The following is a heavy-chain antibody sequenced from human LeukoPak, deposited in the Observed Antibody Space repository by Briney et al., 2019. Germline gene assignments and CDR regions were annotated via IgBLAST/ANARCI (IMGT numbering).Heavy chain of an antibody. CDR2: IYSGGST. J-gene: IGHJ4*02. CDR3: ARGLSGYASSLGY. CDR1: GFTVSSNY. Sequence: GGSLRLSCAASGFTVSSNYMSWVRQAPGKGLEWVSVIYSGGSTYYADSVKGRFTISRDNSKNTLYLQMNSLRAEDTAVYYCARGLSGYASSLGYWGQGTLVTVSA. V-gene: IGHV3-66*01. D-gene: IGHD6-6*01.